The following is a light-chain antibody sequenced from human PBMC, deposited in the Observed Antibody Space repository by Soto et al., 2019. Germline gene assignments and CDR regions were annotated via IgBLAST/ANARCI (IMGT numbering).Light chain of an antibody. CDR2: DVS. CDR1: SSDIGPYNY. J-gene: IGLJ1*01. V-gene: IGLV2-14*01. CDR3: SSYTSSITYV. Sequence: QSALTQPASVSGSPGQSITISCTGTSSDIGPYNYVSWYQQHPGKAPKLMIYDVSNRPSGVSNRFSGSKSGNTASLTISGLQAEDEADYYCSSYTSSITYVFGTGTKLTVL.